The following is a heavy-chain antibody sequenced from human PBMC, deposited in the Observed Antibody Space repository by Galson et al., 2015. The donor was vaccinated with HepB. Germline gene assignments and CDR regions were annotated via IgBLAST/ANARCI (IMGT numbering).Heavy chain of an antibody. CDR2: ISGGGEST. Sequence: SLRLSCAASGFAFNINGMSWVRQAPGKGLEWVSAISGGGESTIYADSVKGRFTISRDNSKNTLYLQMNSLRAADTAIYYCAKTLYYYDSSGYYTPFYWGQGTLVTVSS. D-gene: IGHD3-22*01. CDR3: AKTLYYYDSSGYYTPFY. J-gene: IGHJ4*02. V-gene: IGHV3-23*01. CDR1: GFAFNING.